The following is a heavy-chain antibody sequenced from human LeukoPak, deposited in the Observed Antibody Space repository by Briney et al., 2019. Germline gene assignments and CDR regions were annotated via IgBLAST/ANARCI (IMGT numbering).Heavy chain of an antibody. V-gene: IGHV3-53*01. Sequence: GGSLRLSCTVSGFTVSSNSMSWVRQAPGKGLEWVSFIYSGTIHYSDSVKGRFTISRDNSKNTLYLQMNSLRAEDTAVYYCARRGGGYSHPYDYWGQGTLVTVSS. CDR1: GFTVSSNS. CDR2: IYSGTI. D-gene: IGHD4-23*01. CDR3: ARRGGGYSHPYDY. J-gene: IGHJ4*02.